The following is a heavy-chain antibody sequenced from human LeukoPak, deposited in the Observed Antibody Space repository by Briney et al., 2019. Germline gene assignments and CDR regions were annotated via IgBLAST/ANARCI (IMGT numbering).Heavy chain of an antibody. CDR2: IYYSGNT. J-gene: IGHJ4*02. D-gene: IGHD3-16*01. CDR1: GGSISSGDYY. Sequence: SQTLSLTCTVSGGSISSGDYYWSWIRQPPGKGLEWIGCIYYSGNTYYNPSLKSRVTISVDTSKNQFSLKLSSVTAADTAVYYCARGDYDYVFDYWGQGTLVTVSS. CDR3: ARGDYDYVFDY. V-gene: IGHV4-30-4*01.